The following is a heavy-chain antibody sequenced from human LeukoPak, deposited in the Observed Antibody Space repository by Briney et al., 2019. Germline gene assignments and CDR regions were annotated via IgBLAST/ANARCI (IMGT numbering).Heavy chain of an antibody. V-gene: IGHV1-69*05. CDR1: GGTFNNYA. J-gene: IGHJ4*02. Sequence: SVKVSCKASGGTFNNYAISWVLQAPGQGLEWMGRIIPIFGTADYAQKFQGRVTVTTDESTSTAYMELSRLRSEDTAVYYCARSGSYLNYYFDYWGQGTLVTVSS. D-gene: IGHD1-26*01. CDR2: IIPIFGTA. CDR3: ARSGSYLNYYFDY.